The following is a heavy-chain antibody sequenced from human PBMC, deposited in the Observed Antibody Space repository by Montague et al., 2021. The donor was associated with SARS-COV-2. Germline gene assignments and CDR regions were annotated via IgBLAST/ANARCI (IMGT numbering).Heavy chain of an antibody. CDR3: ARAPMVRGVSPPQIALDI. V-gene: IGHV3-64*01. CDR1: GFTFSSYA. Sequence: SLRLSCAASGFTFSSYAMHWVRQAPGKGLEYVSGIINNGGTTYYANSVKGRFTISRDNSENTLYLQMGSLRGGDMAVYYCARAPMVRGVSPPQIALDIWSRGTMVTVSS. CDR2: IINNGGTT. D-gene: IGHD3-10*01. J-gene: IGHJ3*02.